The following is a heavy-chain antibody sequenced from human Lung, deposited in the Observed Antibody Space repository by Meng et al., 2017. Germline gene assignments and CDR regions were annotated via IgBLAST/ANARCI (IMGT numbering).Heavy chain of an antibody. CDR1: GGSISGSY. CDR3: ARERHSTIIRGVIDF. CDR2: INHGGST. Sequence: QLHSQHVGAGLVWPSETATLTLAVYGGSISGSYWSWIRQSPAKGLEWIGKINHGGSTNYNPSLESRVTISVDTPKNQFSLRLTSMTVADTAVYYCARERHSTIIRGVIDFWGQGALVTVSS. D-gene: IGHD3-10*01. J-gene: IGHJ4*02. V-gene: IGHV4-34*01.